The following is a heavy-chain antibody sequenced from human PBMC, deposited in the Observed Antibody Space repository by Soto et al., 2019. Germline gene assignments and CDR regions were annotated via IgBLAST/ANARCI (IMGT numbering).Heavy chain of an antibody. CDR2: TDESGGT. D-gene: IGHD3-16*01. J-gene: IGHJ4*02. CDR1: GGSFSPYY. V-gene: IGHV4-34*01. Sequence: QVQLQQWGTGLLKSSETLSLNCAVYGGSFSPYYWSWVRQPPGKGLEWSGETDESGGTYYNPSLKSRVTVSLDTSKKQFSLEVKSVTAADMAVYYCAIGRGGNKYWGQGSLVTVSS. CDR3: AIGRGGNKY.